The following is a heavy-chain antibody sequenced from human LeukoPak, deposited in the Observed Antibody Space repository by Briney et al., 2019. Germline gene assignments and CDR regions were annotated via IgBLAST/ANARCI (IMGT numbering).Heavy chain of an antibody. D-gene: IGHD3-22*01. Sequence: GGSLRLSCAASGFTFTSYWMSWVRQAPGKGLEWVASIKEDGSEKYYVDSVMGRFTISRDNAKNSQYLEMNSLRAEDTAVYYCARGRFNYDSTGYSSFYHWGQGTLVTVSS. CDR2: IKEDGSEK. J-gene: IGHJ4*02. CDR1: GFTFTSYW. V-gene: IGHV3-7*01. CDR3: ARGRFNYDSTGYSSFYH.